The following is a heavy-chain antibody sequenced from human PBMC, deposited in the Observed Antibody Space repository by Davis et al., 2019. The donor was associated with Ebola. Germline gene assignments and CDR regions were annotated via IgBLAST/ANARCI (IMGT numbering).Heavy chain of an antibody. CDR2: ISAYNGNT. V-gene: IGHV1-18*01. J-gene: IGHJ4*02. Sequence: AASVKVSCKASGYTFTSYGISWVRQAPGQGLEWMGWISAYNGNTNYAQKLQGRVTMTTDTSTSTAYMELRSLRSDDTAVYYCARGRETYYYDSSGYYLLDYWGQGTLVTVSS. D-gene: IGHD3-22*01. CDR1: GYTFTSYG. CDR3: ARGRETYYYDSSGYYLLDY.